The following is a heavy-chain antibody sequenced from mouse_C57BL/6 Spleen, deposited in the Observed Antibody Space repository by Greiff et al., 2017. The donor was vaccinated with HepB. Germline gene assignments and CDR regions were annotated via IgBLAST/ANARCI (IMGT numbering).Heavy chain of an antibody. V-gene: IGHV5-17*01. CDR3: ARDDYGPFAY. CDR2: ISSGSSTI. Sequence: DVMLVESGGGLVKPGGSLKLSCAASGFTFSDYGMHWVRQAPEKGLEWVAYISSGSSTIYYADTVKGRFTISRDNAKNTLFLQMTSLRSEDTAMYYCARDDYGPFAYWGQGTLVTVSA. J-gene: IGHJ3*01. CDR1: GFTFSDYG. D-gene: IGHD2-4*01.